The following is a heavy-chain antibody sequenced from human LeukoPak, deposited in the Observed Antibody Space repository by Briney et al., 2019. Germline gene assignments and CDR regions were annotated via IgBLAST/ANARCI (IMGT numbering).Heavy chain of an antibody. Sequence: RASVKVSCKVSGYTLTELSMHWVRQAPGQGLEWMGWISTYNGKTNYAQKYQGRVAMTTDTSTDTAYMELSSLRSEDTAVYYCATAGGSLDYWGQGTLVTVSS. D-gene: IGHD1-26*01. V-gene: IGHV1-24*01. CDR2: ISTYNGKT. J-gene: IGHJ4*02. CDR1: GYTLTELS. CDR3: ATAGGSLDY.